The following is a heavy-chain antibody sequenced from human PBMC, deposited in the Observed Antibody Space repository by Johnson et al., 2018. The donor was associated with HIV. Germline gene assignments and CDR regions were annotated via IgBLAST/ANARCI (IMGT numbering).Heavy chain of an antibody. V-gene: IGHV3-30*19. CDR2: ISYDGSNK. CDR3: VREHRADESFDL. J-gene: IGHJ3*01. CDR1: GFTFSKYG. D-gene: IGHD1-14*01. Sequence: QLVESGGGVVQPGGSLRLSCVTSGFTFSKYGMHWVRQAPGKGLEWVAVISYDGSNKYYEDSVKGRFTISRDNSKNTLYLQMNSLRAEDTAVYYCVREHRADESFDLWGQGTMVTVSS.